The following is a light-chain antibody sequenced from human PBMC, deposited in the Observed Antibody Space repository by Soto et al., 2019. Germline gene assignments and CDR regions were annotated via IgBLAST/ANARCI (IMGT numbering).Light chain of an antibody. CDR3: SSYTSSSSYV. J-gene: IGLJ1*01. CDR2: DVS. V-gene: IGLV2-14*03. Sequence: QSVLTQPASVSGSPGQSITISCTGTSSDVGGYKYVSWYQQYPGKAPKLMIYDVSNRPSGLSNRFSGSKSGNTASLTISGLQAEDAADYYCSSYTSSSSYVFGTGTKVTVL. CDR1: SSDVGGYKY.